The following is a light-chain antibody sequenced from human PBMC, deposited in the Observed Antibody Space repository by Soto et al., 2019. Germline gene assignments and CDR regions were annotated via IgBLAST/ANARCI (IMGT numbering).Light chain of an antibody. CDR3: QQYNSYPWT. CDR1: QSIRTW. V-gene: IGKV1-5*01. CDR2: DAS. Sequence: DIKMTQSPSTLSASVGDRVIITCRASQSIRTWLAWYQHKPGKAPKFLIYDASTVESGVPSRFSGSGSGTEFTLTISSLQPDDFATYYCQQYNSYPWTFGQGTKVDIK. J-gene: IGKJ1*01.